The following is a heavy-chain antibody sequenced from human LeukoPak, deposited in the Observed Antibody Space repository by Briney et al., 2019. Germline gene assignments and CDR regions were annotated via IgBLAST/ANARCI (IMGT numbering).Heavy chain of an antibody. CDR1: GFTFSSSA. Sequence: PGGSLRLSGAASGFTFSSSAMSWVRQAPGKGLEWVSVISGSGGSTYYADSVKGRFTISRDNSLDTLYLQMINLRAEDTAVYYCAKDPTLFKDDAKTMGYWGQGTLVTVSS. V-gene: IGHV3-23*01. D-gene: IGHD4/OR15-4a*01. J-gene: IGHJ4*02. CDR3: AKDPTLFKDDAKTMGY. CDR2: ISGSGGST.